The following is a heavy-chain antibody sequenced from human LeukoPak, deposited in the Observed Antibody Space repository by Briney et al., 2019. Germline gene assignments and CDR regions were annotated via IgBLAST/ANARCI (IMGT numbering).Heavy chain of an antibody. J-gene: IGHJ5*02. V-gene: IGHV3-23*01. D-gene: IGHD2-21*02. CDR3: AKDPGAYCGGACLNWFDP. CDR1: GFTFSSYA. CDR2: ISVSGGST. Sequence: QTGGSLRLSCAASGFTFSSYAMSWVRQAPGKGLEWVSTISVSGGSTFYADSVKGRFTISRDNSKNTLYLQMNSLRAEDTAIYYCAKDPGAYCGGACLNWFDPWGQGTLVTVSS.